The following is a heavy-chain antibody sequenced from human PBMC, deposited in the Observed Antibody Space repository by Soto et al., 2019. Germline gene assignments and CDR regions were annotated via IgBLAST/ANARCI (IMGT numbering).Heavy chain of an antibody. CDR3: AKCTILGVTLLCPSAY. J-gene: IGHJ4*02. CDR2: ISCSGGST. CDR1: GFTFSSNA. D-gene: IGHD3-3*01. V-gene: IGHV3-23*01. Sequence: GRSLRVSCATRGFTFSSNAMSWVLQSPGKGLEWVSAISCSGGSTYYADSVKGRFTISRDNSKNTLYLQMNSLRAEDTAVYYCAKCTILGVTLLCPSAYWRPG.